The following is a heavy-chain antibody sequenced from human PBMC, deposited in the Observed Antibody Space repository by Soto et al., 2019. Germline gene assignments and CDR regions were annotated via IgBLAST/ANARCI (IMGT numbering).Heavy chain of an antibody. V-gene: IGHV1-2*02. D-gene: IGHD3-22*01. CDR3: ARVRGYYYDSSDYYFDGLDH. J-gene: IGHJ4*02. CDR2: INPNSGGT. CDR1: GYTFTGYY. Sequence: ASVKVSCKASGYTFTGYYLHWVRQVPGQGLEWMGWINPNSGGTIYAQPFQGRVTMTRDTSISTAYMDLSRLRSDDTAVYYCARVRGYYYDSSDYYFDGLDHWGQGTLVTVSS.